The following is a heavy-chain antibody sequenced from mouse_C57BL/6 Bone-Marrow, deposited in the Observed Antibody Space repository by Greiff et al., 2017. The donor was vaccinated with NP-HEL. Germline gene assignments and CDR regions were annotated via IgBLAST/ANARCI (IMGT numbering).Heavy chain of an antibody. J-gene: IGHJ2*01. D-gene: IGHD3-2*01. CDR2: IYPRSGNT. V-gene: IGHV1-81*01. CDR1: GYTFTSYG. Sequence: VQLQESGAELARPGASVKLSCKASGYTFTSYGISWVKQRTGQGLEWIGEIYPRSGNTYYNEKFKGKATLTADKSSSTAYMELRSLSSEDSAVYFCARRQLYYFDYWGQGTTLTVSS. CDR3: ARRQLYYFDY.